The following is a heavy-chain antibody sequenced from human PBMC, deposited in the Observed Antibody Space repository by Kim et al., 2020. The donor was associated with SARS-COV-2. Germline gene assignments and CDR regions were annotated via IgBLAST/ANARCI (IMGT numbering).Heavy chain of an antibody. CDR2: ISSSSSYT. V-gene: IGHV3-11*03. Sequence: GGSLRLSCAASGFTFSDYYMSWIRQAPGKGLEWVSYISSSSSYTNYADSVKDRFTISRDNAKNSLYLQMNSLRAEDTAVYYCARSGYDSSGSSWFDPWGQGTLVTVSS. CDR3: ARSGYDSSGSSWFDP. CDR1: GFTFSDYY. J-gene: IGHJ5*02. D-gene: IGHD3-22*01.